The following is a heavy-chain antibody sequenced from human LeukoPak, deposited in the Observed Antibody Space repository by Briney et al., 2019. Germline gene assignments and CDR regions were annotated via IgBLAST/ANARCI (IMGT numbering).Heavy chain of an antibody. CDR2: ISGSGGST. CDR1: GFTFSDYY. CDR3: ASDSSGYPNWFDP. Sequence: GGSLRLSCAASGFTFSDYYMSWIRQAPGKGLEWVSAISGSGGSTYYADSVKGRFTISRDNSKNTLYLQMNSLRAEDTAVYYCASDSSGYPNWFDPWGQGTLVTVSS. J-gene: IGHJ5*02. V-gene: IGHV3-23*01. D-gene: IGHD3-22*01.